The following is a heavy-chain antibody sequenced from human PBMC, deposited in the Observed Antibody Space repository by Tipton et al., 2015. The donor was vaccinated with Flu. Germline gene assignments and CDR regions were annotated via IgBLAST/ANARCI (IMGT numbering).Heavy chain of an antibody. CDR3: ARDYGDLNWFDP. Sequence: TLSLTCTVSGGSISSSSYYWTWIRRPAGKGLEWIGQIYTSGSTKYNPSLKSRVTMSLDTSKNQFSLKMSSVTAADTAMYYCARDYGDLNWFDPWGQGTLVTVSS. V-gene: IGHV4-61*09. CDR1: GGSISSSSYY. J-gene: IGHJ5*02. D-gene: IGHD4-17*01. CDR2: IYTSGST.